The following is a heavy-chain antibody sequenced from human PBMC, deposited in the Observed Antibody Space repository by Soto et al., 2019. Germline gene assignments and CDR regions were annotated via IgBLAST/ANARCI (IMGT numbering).Heavy chain of an antibody. CDR3: ARAPPFIAAAGTALDY. J-gene: IGHJ4*02. V-gene: IGHV1-18*01. Sequence: GASVKVSCKASGYTFTSYGISWVRQAPGQGLEWMGWISAYNGNTNYAQKLQGRVTMTTDTSTSTAYMELRSLRSDDTAVYYCARAPPFIAAAGTALDYWGQGTLVTVSS. D-gene: IGHD6-13*01. CDR2: ISAYNGNT. CDR1: GYTFTSYG.